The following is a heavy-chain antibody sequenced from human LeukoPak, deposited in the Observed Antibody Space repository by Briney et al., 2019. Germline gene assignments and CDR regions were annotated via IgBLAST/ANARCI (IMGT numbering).Heavy chain of an antibody. Sequence: SETLSLTCTVPGYSISSGYYWGWIRQPPGKGLEWLGSMYPTGNTYYNPSLKSRVTISVDTSKNQFSLRLSSVTAADTAVYYCARAMGSSSWSPFDYWGQGTLVTVPS. D-gene: IGHD6-13*01. J-gene: IGHJ4*02. V-gene: IGHV4-38-2*02. CDR1: GYSISSGYY. CDR2: MYPTGNT. CDR3: ARAMGSSSWSPFDY.